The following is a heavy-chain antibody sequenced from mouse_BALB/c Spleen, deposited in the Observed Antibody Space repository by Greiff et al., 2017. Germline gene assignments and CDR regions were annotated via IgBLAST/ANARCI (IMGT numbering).Heavy chain of an antibody. J-gene: IGHJ1*01. CDR3: TRGNYGSSYPWYFDV. CDR2: ISSGGSYT. CDR1: GFTFSSYT. D-gene: IGHD1-1*01. V-gene: IGHV5-6-4*01. Sequence: EVKLVESGGGLVKPGGSLKLSCAASGFTFSSYTMSWVRQTPEKRLEWVATISSGGSYTYYPDSVKGRFTISRDNAKNTLYLQMSSLKSEDTAMYYCTRGNYGSSYPWYFDVWGAGTTVTVSS.